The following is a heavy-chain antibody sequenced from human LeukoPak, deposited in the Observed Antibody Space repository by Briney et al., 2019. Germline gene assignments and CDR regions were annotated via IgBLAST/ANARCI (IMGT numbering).Heavy chain of an antibody. CDR2: ISYDGSNK. CDR3: AKDHHYSNSSGYSYPFDY. D-gene: IGHD3-22*01. J-gene: IGHJ4*02. V-gene: IGHV3-30*18. Sequence: PGRSLRLSRAASLFTLSSYGRHSVRQAPGKGLEWVAVISYDGSNKYYADTLKGRFTISRDNSKNTLYLKINSLRDKDTAVYYCAKDHHYSNSSGYSYPFDYWGQGTLVTVSS. CDR1: LFTLSSYG.